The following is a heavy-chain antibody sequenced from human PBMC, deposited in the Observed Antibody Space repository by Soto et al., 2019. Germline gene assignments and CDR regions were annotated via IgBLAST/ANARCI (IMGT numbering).Heavy chain of an antibody. J-gene: IGHJ5*01. CDR2: ISYSGNT. V-gene: IGHV4-31*03. CDR1: GGSMRTGGYY. Sequence: PSETLSLPCTVYGGSMRTGGYYWSWIRQHAGRGLEWIGYISYSGNTYYNPSLMSRVAISVDTSKTQFALNLNSVSAADTAVYYCAREKFSGTYYWLDSWGQGTLVTVSS. CDR3: AREKFSGTYYWLDS. D-gene: IGHD1-26*01.